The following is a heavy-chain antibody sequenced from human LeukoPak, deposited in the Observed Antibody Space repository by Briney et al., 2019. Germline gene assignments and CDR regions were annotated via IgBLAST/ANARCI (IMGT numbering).Heavy chain of an antibody. D-gene: IGHD1-14*01. Sequence: GGSLRLSCVVSGFTVSDNYMSWVRQAPGKGLECVSIIYGGGITYYSDSVKGRFTISRDSSKNTLYLQMNSLRAEDTAVYYCARDKGIFDYWGQGTLVTVSS. CDR3: ARDKGIFDY. CDR2: IYGGGIT. V-gene: IGHV3-53*01. J-gene: IGHJ4*02. CDR1: GFTVSDNY.